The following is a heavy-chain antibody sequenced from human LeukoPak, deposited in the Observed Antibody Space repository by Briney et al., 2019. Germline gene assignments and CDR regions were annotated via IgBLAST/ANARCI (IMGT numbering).Heavy chain of an antibody. J-gene: IGHJ4*02. Sequence: SETLSLTCTVSGGSISSYYWSWIRQPPGKGLEWIGYIYYSGSTNYNPSLKSRVTISVDTSKNQFSLKLSSVTAADTAVYYCAREARWSSQDYFDYWGQGTLVTVSS. V-gene: IGHV4-59*01. D-gene: IGHD2-15*01. CDR2: IYYSGST. CDR3: AREARWSSQDYFDY. CDR1: GGSISSYY.